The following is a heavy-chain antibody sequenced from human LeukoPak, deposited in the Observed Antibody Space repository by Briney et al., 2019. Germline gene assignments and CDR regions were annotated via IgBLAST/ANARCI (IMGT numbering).Heavy chain of an antibody. Sequence: GGSLRLSCVVSGFTFSSYSMNWVRQAPGKGLEWVSSISSSSDYIYYAESLKGRFTISRDNAKNSLYLQMNSLRAEDTAVYYCARPRAFDTRDFDSWGQGTLVTVSS. CDR3: ARPRAFDTRDFDS. J-gene: IGHJ4*02. CDR2: ISSSSDYI. CDR1: GFTFSSYS. V-gene: IGHV3-21*01. D-gene: IGHD3-22*01.